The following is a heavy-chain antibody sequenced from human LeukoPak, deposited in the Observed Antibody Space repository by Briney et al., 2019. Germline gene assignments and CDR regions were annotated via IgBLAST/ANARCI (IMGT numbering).Heavy chain of an antibody. D-gene: IGHD1-26*01. CDR2: INTHSGAT. CDR1: GNTFAGYY. J-gene: IGHJ4*02. Sequence: ASVRVSCKASGNTFAGYYVHWVRQAPGQGLEWMGWINTHSGATNYAQHFQGRVTMTTDTSVTTAYMDLDGLKSDDAAVYFCARGPIGGLRKGFDIWGQGTLVTVSS. V-gene: IGHV1-2*02. CDR3: ARGPIGGLRKGFDI.